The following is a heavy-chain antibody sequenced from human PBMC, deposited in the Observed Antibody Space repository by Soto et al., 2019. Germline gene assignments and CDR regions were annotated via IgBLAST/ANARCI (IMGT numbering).Heavy chain of an antibody. CDR2: INAYNGNT. D-gene: IGHD2-15*01. CDR1: GYTFTSYG. Sequence: QVQLVQSGAEVKKPGASVKVSCKASGYTFTSYGISWVRQAPGQGLEWMGWINAYNGNTNYAQDLQGTVTMTTDTSTSSAYMELRRLTPDDTTVHYWARDGSRIDYWGYGTLVTVSS. CDR3: ARDGSRIDY. V-gene: IGHV1-18*01. J-gene: IGHJ4*01.